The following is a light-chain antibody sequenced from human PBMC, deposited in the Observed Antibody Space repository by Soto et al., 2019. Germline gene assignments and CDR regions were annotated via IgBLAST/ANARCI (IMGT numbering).Light chain of an antibody. CDR1: QSISNTF. V-gene: IGKV3-20*01. CDR3: QQNGDSPT. Sequence: EIVLTQSPCTLSLSPGERATLSCRASQSISNTFVACYQQPPGQAPRLLIYAASGRTAGFPDRCSGGGAGKDFTLSSSILEPEDLAVYCCQQNGDSPTFGGGTKVEIK. J-gene: IGKJ4*01. CDR2: AAS.